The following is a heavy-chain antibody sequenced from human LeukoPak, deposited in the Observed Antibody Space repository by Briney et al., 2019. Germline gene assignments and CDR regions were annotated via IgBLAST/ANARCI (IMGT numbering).Heavy chain of an antibody. V-gene: IGHV3-48*01. D-gene: IGHD5-24*01. CDR2: ISSSSSTI. Sequence: HPGGSLRLSCAASGFTFSTYTVSWVRQAPGKGLEWVSHISSSSSTIYYADSVKGRFTVSRDNAKNSLYLQMNSLRAEDTAVYYCARGERWVDFDHWGQGTLVTVSS. J-gene: IGHJ4*02. CDR3: ARGERWVDFDH. CDR1: GFTFSTYT.